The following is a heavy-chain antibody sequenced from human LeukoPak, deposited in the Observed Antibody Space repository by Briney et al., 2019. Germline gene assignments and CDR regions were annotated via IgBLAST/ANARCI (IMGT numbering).Heavy chain of an antibody. V-gene: IGHV1-69*04. CDR2: IIPILGIA. CDR1: GGTFSSYA. CDR3: ARESGYYDSSGLGAFDI. D-gene: IGHD3-22*01. Sequence: ASVKVSCKASGGTFSSYAVSWVRQAPGQGLEWMGRIIPILGIANYAQKFQGRVTITADKSTSTAYMELSSLRSEDTAVYYCARESGYYDSSGLGAFDIWGQGTMVTVSS. J-gene: IGHJ3*02.